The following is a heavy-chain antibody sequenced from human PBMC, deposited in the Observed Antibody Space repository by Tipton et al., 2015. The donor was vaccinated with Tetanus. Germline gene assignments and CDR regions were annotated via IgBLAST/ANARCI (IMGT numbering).Heavy chain of an antibody. CDR2: IDYFGTT. J-gene: IGHJ1*01. CDR1: GGSINTYH. CDR3: ARTSGYLYSSY. V-gene: IGHV4-59*01. D-gene: IGHD3-3*01. Sequence: TLSLTCTVSGGSINTYHWNWIRQFPGKGLEWIGYIDYFGTTKYNPSLKSRVAMSVDTSKNQLSLKLSSVTSADTAVYYCARTSGYLYSSYWGQGTLVTVSS.